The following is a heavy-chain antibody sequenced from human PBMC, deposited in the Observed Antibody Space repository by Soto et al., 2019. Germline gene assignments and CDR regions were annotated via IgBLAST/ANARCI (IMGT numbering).Heavy chain of an antibody. V-gene: IGHV3-23*01. CDR2: ASGSGSGT. D-gene: IGHD2-21*01. J-gene: IGHJ4*02. Sequence: GESLKISCAASGFTFSDYAMAWVRQAPGKGLEWVSSASGSGSGTYYADSVKGRFTISRDNSKNTLFLHMTNLRAGDTALYFCAKGRPGVAAAPDYWGQGTLVTVSS. CDR1: GFTFSDYA. CDR3: AKGRPGVAAAPDY.